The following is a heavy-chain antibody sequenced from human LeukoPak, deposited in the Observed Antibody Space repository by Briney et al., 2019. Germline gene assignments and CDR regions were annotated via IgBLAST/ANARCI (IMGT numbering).Heavy chain of an antibody. CDR3: AKGVDDILTGYVDY. CDR2: ISWNSGSI. V-gene: IGHV3-9*01. Sequence: PGGSLRLSCAASGFTFDDYAMHWVRQAPGKGLEWVSGISWNSGSIGYADSVKGRFTISRDNAKNSLYLQMNSLRAEDTALYYCAKGVDDILTGYVDYWGQGTLVAVSS. CDR1: GFTFDDYA. J-gene: IGHJ4*02. D-gene: IGHD3-9*01.